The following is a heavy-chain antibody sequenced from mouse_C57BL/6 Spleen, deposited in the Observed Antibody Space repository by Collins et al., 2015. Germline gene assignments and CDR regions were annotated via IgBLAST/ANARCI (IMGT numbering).Heavy chain of an antibody. J-gene: IGHJ4*01. V-gene: IGHV8-12*01. CDR1: GFSLSTSGMG. CDR2: IYWDDDK. Sequence: QVTLKESGPGILQPSQTLSLTCSFSGFSLSTSGMGVSWIRQPSGKGLEWLAHIYWDDDKRYNPSLKSRLTISKDTSRNQVFLKITSVDTADTATYYCARSSDGVMDYWGQGTSVTVSS. CDR3: ARSSDGVMDY. D-gene: IGHD1-1*02.